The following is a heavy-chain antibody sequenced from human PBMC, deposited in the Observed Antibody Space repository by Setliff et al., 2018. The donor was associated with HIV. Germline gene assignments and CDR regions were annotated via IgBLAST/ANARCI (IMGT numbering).Heavy chain of an antibody. J-gene: IGHJ4*02. CDR2: IYHSGTT. Sequence: SETLSLTCAVSGYSISSGYYWGWIRQTPGKGLEWIGSIYHSGTTYYNPSLRSRVTISVDTSKNQFSLKLSSVTAADTAVYYCASGEPYYYDSTGYSGNYFDYWGQGTLVTFSS. CDR1: GYSISSGYY. CDR3: ASGEPYYYDSTGYSGNYFDY. D-gene: IGHD3-22*01. V-gene: IGHV4-38-2*01.